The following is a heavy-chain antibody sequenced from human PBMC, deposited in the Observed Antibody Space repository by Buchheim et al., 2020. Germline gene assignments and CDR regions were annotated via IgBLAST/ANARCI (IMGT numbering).Heavy chain of an antibody. CDR3: ARDRDYGDYWARFPIEDP. D-gene: IGHD4-17*01. CDR1: GFTFSSYW. J-gene: IGHJ5*02. V-gene: IGHV3-74*01. CDR2: INSDGSST. Sequence: EVQLVESGGGLVQPGGSLRLSCAASGFTFSSYWMHWVRQAPGKGLVWVSRINSDGSSTSYADSVKGRFTISRDNAKNALYLQMNSLRAEDTAVYYCARDRDYGDYWARFPIEDPWGQGTL.